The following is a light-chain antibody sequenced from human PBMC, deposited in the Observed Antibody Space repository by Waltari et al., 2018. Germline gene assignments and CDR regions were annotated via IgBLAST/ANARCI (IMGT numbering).Light chain of an antibody. V-gene: IGKV3D-11*02. CDR1: QSVSSY. CDR3: QQYSSFST. CDR2: DAS. Sequence: EIVLTQSPATLSLSPGERATLSCRASQSVSSYLAWYQQKPGQAPRLLIYDASNRATGIPARFSGSGPGTDFTLTISSLQPDDFATYSCQQYSSFSTFGQGTKLDI. J-gene: IGKJ2*01.